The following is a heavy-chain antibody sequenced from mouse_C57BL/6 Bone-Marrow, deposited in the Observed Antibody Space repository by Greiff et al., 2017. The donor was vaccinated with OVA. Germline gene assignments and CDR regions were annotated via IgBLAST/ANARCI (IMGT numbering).Heavy chain of an antibody. CDR1: GYTFTSYW. CDR3: ARMHYYGSSTGY. J-gene: IGHJ2*01. D-gene: IGHD1-1*01. V-gene: IGHV1-53*01. Sequence: VQLQQPGTELVKPGASVKLSCKASGYTFTSYWMHWVKQRPGQGLEWIGNINPSNGGTNYNEKFKGKATLTADKSSSTAYMELRSLTSEDSAVYFCARMHYYGSSTGYWGQGTTLTVSS. CDR2: INPSNGGT.